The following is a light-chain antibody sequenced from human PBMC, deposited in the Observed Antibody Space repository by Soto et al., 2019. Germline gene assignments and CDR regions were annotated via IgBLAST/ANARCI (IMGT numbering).Light chain of an antibody. J-gene: IGKJ3*01. CDR1: QRVSRD. CDR3: QHRHN. Sequence: PGERATLSCRASQRVSRDFAWYQQKPGQAPRLLIYDASNRATGIPARFSGSGSGTDFTLTINSLQPEDFVVYYCQHRHNFGPGTKVDFK. CDR2: DAS. V-gene: IGKV3-11*01.